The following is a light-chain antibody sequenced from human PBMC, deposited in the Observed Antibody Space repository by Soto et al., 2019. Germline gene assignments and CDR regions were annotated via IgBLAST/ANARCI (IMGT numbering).Light chain of an antibody. V-gene: IGKV3-15*01. J-gene: IGKJ2*01. CDR2: GAS. CDR1: QSVSSN. Sequence: EIVMTQSPVTLSVSPGERATLSCRASQSVSSNLAWYQQKPGQAPRLLIYGASTRATGVPARFSGIGSGTEFTLTISSLQSEDFATYYCLQDYNYPLTFGQGTKLEIK. CDR3: LQDYNYPLT.